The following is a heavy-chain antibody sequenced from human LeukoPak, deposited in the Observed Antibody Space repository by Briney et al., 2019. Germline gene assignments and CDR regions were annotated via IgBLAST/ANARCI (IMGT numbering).Heavy chain of an antibody. CDR1: GGSISNNNYY. V-gene: IGHV4-39*01. J-gene: IGHJ4*02. CDR3: ATWRTAKTGFDY. CDR2: IYYSGSP. Sequence: SETLSLTCTVSGGSISNNNYYWAWIRQPPGRGLECIGSIYYSGSPYYHPSLKSRVTISVDTSKNQFSLRLSSVTAADTAVYYCATWRTAKTGFDYWGQGTLVTVSS. D-gene: IGHD1-1*01.